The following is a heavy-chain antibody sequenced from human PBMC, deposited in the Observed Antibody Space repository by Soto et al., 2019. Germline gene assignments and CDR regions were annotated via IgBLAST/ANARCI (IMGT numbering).Heavy chain of an antibody. D-gene: IGHD3-3*01. CDR3: AKVWAYYDFWSGNDC. Sequence: EVQLVESGGGLVQPGRSLRLSCAASGFTFDDYAMHWVRQAPGKGLEWVSGITWNSGSIAYADSVKGRFTISRDNAKNSLYLQMHSLRAEDTALYYCAKVWAYYDFWSGNDCWGQGTLVTVSS. J-gene: IGHJ4*02. V-gene: IGHV3-9*01. CDR2: ITWNSGSI. CDR1: GFTFDDYA.